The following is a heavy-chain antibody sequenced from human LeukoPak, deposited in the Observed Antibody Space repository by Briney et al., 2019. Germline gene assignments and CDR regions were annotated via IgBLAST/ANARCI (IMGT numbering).Heavy chain of an antibody. J-gene: IGHJ4*02. CDR3: ARPRYSSSWIHY. V-gene: IGHV3-30-3*01. Sequence: PGRSLRLSCAASGXTISSYAMHWVRQAPGKGLERVAVISYDGSNKYYADSVKGRFTISRDNSKNTLYLQMNSLRAEDTAVYYCARPRYSSSWIHYWGQGTLVTVSS. CDR2: ISYDGSNK. D-gene: IGHD6-13*01. CDR1: GXTISSYA.